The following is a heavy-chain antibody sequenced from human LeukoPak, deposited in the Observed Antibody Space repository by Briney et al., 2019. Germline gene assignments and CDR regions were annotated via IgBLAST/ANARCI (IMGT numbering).Heavy chain of an antibody. CDR1: GYTFTTYD. Sequence: ASVKVSCKASGYTFTTYDITWVRQATGQGLEWMGWMNPNSGDTAYAQKFQGRVAMTRDTSISTAYMGLSSLRSEDTAVYYCARGLGDYYDTSDYYYAVPAHWGQGTLATVSS. CDR3: ARGLGDYYDTSDYYYAVPAH. CDR2: MNPNSGDT. D-gene: IGHD3-22*01. J-gene: IGHJ4*02. V-gene: IGHV1-8*01.